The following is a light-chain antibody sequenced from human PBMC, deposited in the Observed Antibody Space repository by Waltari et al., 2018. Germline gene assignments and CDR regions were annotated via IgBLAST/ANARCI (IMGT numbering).Light chain of an antibody. CDR2: DVS. V-gene: IGLV2-14*03. Sequence: QSALTQPASSPGSPGQSLTISSTGTAIDVTFFHYVAWYQQHPGKAPKVIIYDVSERPSGVSNRFSGSKSGNTAYLTISGLQAEDEADYYCNSYTGSSSWVFGGGTKLTV. CDR1: AIDVTFFHY. CDR3: NSYTGSSSWV. J-gene: IGLJ3*02.